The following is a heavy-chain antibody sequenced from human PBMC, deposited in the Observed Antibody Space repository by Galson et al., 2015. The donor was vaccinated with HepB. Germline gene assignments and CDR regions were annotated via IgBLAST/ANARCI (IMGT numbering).Heavy chain of an antibody. V-gene: IGHV3-7*01. Sequence: SLRLSCAASGFTFSSYGMHWVRQAPGKGLEWVANIKQDGSEKYYVDSVKGRFTISRDNAKNSLYLQMNSLRAEDTAVYYCARDEDSSGWYGTGYWGQGTLVTVSS. D-gene: IGHD6-19*01. CDR1: GFTFSSYG. CDR3: ARDEDSSGWYGTGY. J-gene: IGHJ4*02. CDR2: IKQDGSEK.